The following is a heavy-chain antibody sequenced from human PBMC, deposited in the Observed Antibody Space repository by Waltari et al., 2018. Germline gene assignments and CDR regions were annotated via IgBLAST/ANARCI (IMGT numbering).Heavy chain of an antibody. D-gene: IGHD7-27*01. J-gene: IGHJ5*02. Sequence: DVQLMESGGGLVKPGGSLSLSCAASGFPFSSYNMNWVRQAPGKGLEWVSSISATGGYIHYADSVKGRFTISRDNAKNSLYLQMSSLRDEDTAVYYCARGGWGFYLDLWGQGALVTVSS. CDR1: GFPFSSYN. CDR2: ISATGGYI. V-gene: IGHV3-21*01. CDR3: ARGGWGFYLDL.